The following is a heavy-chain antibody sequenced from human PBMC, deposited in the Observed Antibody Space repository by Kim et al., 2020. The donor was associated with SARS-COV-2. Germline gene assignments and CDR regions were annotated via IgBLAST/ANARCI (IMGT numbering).Heavy chain of an antibody. Sequence: GGSLRLSCAASGFTFSSYWMHWVRQASGKGLVWVSRVKSDGSSTNYADSVMGRFTISRDNAKNTLYLQMNSLRAEDTAVYYCARGESLGFWGQGTLVTVSS. V-gene: IGHV3-74*01. CDR3: ARGESLGF. CDR1: GFTFSSYW. CDR2: VKSDGSST. J-gene: IGHJ4*02. D-gene: IGHD2-2*03.